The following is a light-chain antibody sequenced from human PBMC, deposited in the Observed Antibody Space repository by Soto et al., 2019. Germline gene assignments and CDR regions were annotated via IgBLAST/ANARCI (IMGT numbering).Light chain of an antibody. V-gene: IGKV1-5*01. CDR1: QTISSW. Sequence: DIQMTQSPSTLSGSVGDRVTITCRASQTISSWLAWYQQKPGKAPKLLIYDASSLESGVPSRFSGSGSGTEFTLTISRLEPEDFAVYYCQHYDSLRWTFGLGTKVDIK. J-gene: IGKJ1*01. CDR2: DAS. CDR3: QHYDSLRWT.